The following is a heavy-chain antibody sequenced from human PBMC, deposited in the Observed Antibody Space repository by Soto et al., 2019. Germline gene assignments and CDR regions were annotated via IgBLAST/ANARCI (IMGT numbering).Heavy chain of an antibody. D-gene: IGHD3-9*01. CDR3: ARVGRGTYYDILTGLNAPYYFDY. J-gene: IGHJ4*02. CDR1: GYTFTGYY. V-gene: IGHV1-2*04. Sequence: ASVKVSCKASGYTFTGYYMHWVRQAPGQGLEWMGWINPNSGGTNYAQKFQGWVTMTRDTSISTAYMELSRLRSDDTAVYYCARVGRGTYYDILTGLNAPYYFDYWSQGTLVTVSS. CDR2: INPNSGGT.